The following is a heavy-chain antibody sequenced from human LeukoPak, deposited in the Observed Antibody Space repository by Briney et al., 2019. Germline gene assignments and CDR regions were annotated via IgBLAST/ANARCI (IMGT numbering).Heavy chain of an antibody. D-gene: IGHD7-27*01. J-gene: IGHJ4*02. CDR2: INSNSGDT. Sequence: ASVKVSCKASGYTFTSYYMHWVRQVPGQGLEWMGWINSNSGDTNYAQKFQGRVTMTRDASISTAYMELSRLRSDDTAVYYCARDPNRGDLSVYWGQGTLVTVSS. V-gene: IGHV1-2*02. CDR3: ARDPNRGDLSVY. CDR1: GYTFTSYY.